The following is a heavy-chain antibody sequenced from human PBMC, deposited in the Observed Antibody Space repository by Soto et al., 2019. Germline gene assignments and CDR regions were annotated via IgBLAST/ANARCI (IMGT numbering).Heavy chain of an antibody. CDR2: IYYSGST. V-gene: IGHV4-31*03. Sequence: QVQLQESGPGLVKPSQTLSLTCTVSGGSISSGGYYWSWIRQHPGKGLEWIGYIYYSGSTYYNPSLKSRVTISVDTSKNQFSLKLSSVTVADTAVYYCARVNSSRMVITENWFDPWGQGTLVTVSS. CDR1: GGSISSGGYY. D-gene: IGHD3-22*01. CDR3: ARVNSSRMVITENWFDP. J-gene: IGHJ5*02.